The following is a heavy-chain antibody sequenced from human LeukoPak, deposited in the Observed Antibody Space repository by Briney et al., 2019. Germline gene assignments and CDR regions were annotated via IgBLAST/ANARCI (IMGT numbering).Heavy chain of an antibody. CDR3: ARSSEYSSQTPFGAFDI. Sequence: EASVKVSCKASGGTFSSYAISWVRQAPGQGLEWMGGIIPIFGTANYAQKFQGRVTITADESTSTAYMELNSLRSEDTAVYYCARSSEYSSQTPFGAFDIWGQGTMVTVSS. V-gene: IGHV1-69*13. CDR1: GGTFSSYA. J-gene: IGHJ3*02. CDR2: IIPIFGTA. D-gene: IGHD6-6*01.